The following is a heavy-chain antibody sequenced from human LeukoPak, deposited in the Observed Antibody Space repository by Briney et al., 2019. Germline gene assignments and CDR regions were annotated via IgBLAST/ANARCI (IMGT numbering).Heavy chain of an antibody. V-gene: IGHV6-1*01. CDR1: GDSVSSNSAA. D-gene: IGHD5-12*01. CDR2: TYYRSKWYN. J-gene: IGHJ4*02. Sequence: SQTLSLTCAISGDSVSSNSAAWNWIRQSPSRGLEWLGRTYYRSKWYNDYAVSVKSRITFNPDTSKSQFSLQLNSVTPEDTAVYYCARGGPNRGYDWDYFDYWGQGTLVTVSS. CDR3: ARGGPNRGYDWDYFDY.